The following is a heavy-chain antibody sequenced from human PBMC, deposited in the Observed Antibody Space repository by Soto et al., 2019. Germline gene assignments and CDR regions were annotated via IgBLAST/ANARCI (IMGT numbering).Heavy chain of an antibody. Sequence: QITLKESGPTLVKPTQTLTLTCTFSGFSLSTSGVSVGWIRQPPGKALEWLALIYWDDDKRYSPSLKSRLTITKDTSQHQVVLTMTNMDPVDTATYYCAHIPSPTVATSAEYFHDWGQGTLVTVSS. CDR1: GFSLSTSGVS. J-gene: IGHJ1*01. V-gene: IGHV2-5*02. CDR3: AHIPSPTVATSAEYFHD. D-gene: IGHD4-17*01. CDR2: IYWDDDK.